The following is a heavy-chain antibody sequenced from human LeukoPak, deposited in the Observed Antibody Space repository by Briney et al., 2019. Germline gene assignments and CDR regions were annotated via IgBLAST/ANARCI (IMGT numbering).Heavy chain of an antibody. CDR3: ARIVGLYTMGSHYGIWFDP. CDR2: IHSRGTT. V-gene: IGHV4-59*08. J-gene: IGHJ5*02. Sequence: SETLSLTCSVSGVSITSYYWNWIRQSPGKGLEWLGNIHSRGTTNYNPSLKSRVTLSLDTSKNQFSLKLTSVTAADTAVYYCARIVGLYTMGSHYGIWFDPWGQGTLVTVSS. D-gene: IGHD3-10*01. CDR1: GVSITSYY.